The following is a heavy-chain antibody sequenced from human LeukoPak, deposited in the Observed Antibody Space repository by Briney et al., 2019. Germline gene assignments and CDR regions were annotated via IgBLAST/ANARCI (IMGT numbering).Heavy chain of an antibody. J-gene: IGHJ6*02. CDR3: ARGLHCWVAMDV. CDR2: FGTDGNT. Sequence: SGGSLRLSCAASGFTLSSYWMHWVRQAPGKGLEWVSGFGTDGNTHYAESVRGRFDISRDTSKTTVYLQMNSLRAEDTALYYCARGLHCWVAMDVWGQGTTVTVS. V-gene: IGHV3-53*01. D-gene: IGHD2-21*01. CDR1: GFTLSSYW.